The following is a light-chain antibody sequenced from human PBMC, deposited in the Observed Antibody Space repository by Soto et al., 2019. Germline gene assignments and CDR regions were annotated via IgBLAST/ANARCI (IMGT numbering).Light chain of an antibody. CDR2: GPS. CDR3: QLYGGEFT. J-gene: IGKJ3*01. CDR1: QSAGRSN. V-gene: IGKV3-20*01. Sequence: DIVLTQSPATLSVSQGERATLSCRASQSAGRSNVAWYRQKPGQAPRLLVYGPSTMAAGIPDRFSGNGSGTDFTLSISRVDSGDFAVYFCQLYGGEFTFGPGTKVDIK.